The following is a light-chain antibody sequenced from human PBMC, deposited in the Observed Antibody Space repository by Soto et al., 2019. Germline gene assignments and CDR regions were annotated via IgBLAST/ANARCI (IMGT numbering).Light chain of an antibody. V-gene: IGKV1-5*01. J-gene: IGKJ1*01. CDR1: QSISGW. CDR2: DVS. Sequence: DIQMTQSRSTLSAPVRGRVPLTCRASQSISGWLAWYQQKPGKAPKLLIYDVSSLESGVPSRFSGSGSGTEFTLAISSLQPDDFATYYCQQYNSYPWTFGQGTKVDIK. CDR3: QQYNSYPWT.